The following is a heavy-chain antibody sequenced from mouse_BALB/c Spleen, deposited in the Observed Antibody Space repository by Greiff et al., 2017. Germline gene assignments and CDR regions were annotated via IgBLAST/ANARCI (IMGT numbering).Heavy chain of an antibody. V-gene: IGHV1-15*01. Sequence: QVQLQQSGAELVRPGASVTLSCKASGYTFTDYEMHWVKQTPVHGLEWIGAIDPETGGTAYNQKFKGKATLTADKSSSTAYMELRSLTSEDSAVYYCTSEGLRYGSSYGYFDVWGAGTTVTVSS. CDR1: GYTFTDYE. D-gene: IGHD1-1*01. CDR3: TSEGLRYGSSYGYFDV. CDR2: IDPETGGT. J-gene: IGHJ1*01.